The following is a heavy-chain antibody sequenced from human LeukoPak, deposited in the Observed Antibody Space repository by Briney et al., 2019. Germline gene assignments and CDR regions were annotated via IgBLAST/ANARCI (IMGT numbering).Heavy chain of an antibody. Sequence: PSETLSLTCTVSGGSISSSSYYWGWIRQPPGKGLEWIGSIYYSGSTYYNPSLKSRVTISVDTSKNQFSLKLSSVTAADTAVYYCASTTVVTHYFDYWGQGTLVTVSS. CDR2: IYYSGST. D-gene: IGHD4-23*01. CDR1: GGSISSSSYY. V-gene: IGHV4-39*07. CDR3: ASTTVVTHYFDY. J-gene: IGHJ4*02.